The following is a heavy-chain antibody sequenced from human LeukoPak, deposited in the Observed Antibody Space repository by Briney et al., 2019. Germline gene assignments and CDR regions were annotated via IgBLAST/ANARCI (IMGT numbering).Heavy chain of an antibody. CDR3: VSTATLRYFDY. J-gene: IGHJ4*02. V-gene: IGHV3-48*01. CDR1: GFTFSAYS. Sequence: GGSLRVSCAASGFTFSAYSMTWVRQDPGKGLEWVSCISSSSSSTYYADSVKGRFTISRDNAKNSVYLQMNSLRSEDTAVYYCVSTATLRYFDYWGQGTQVTVSS. D-gene: IGHD2-21*02. CDR2: ISSSSSST.